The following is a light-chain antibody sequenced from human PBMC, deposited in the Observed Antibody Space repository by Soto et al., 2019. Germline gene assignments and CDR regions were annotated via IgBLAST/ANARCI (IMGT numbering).Light chain of an antibody. CDR3: QQSYTTPLT. V-gene: IGKV4-1*01. J-gene: IGKJ4*01. Sequence: DIVMTQSPDSLAVSLGERATINCKSRQNVSYSSNNKNYLAWYTQKAGQPPKLLIYWASTRESGVPDRVRGTASGTDFTLTISSLQAEEGAVDDGQQSYTTPLTFGGGTKVDIK. CDR2: WAS. CDR1: QNVSYSSNNKNY.